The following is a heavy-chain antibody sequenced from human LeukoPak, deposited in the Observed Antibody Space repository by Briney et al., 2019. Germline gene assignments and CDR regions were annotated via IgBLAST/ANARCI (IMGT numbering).Heavy chain of an antibody. D-gene: IGHD4-23*01. CDR3: ARGKYYGDKADY. CDR2: TYYRSKWYN. Sequence: SQTLSLTCAISGDSVSSNSAAWNWIRQSPSRGLEWLGRTYYRSKWYNDYAVSVKSRITINPDTSKNQFSLKLTSVTAADTAVYYCARGKYYGDKADYWGQGTLVTVSS. J-gene: IGHJ4*02. CDR1: GDSVSSNSAA. V-gene: IGHV6-1*01.